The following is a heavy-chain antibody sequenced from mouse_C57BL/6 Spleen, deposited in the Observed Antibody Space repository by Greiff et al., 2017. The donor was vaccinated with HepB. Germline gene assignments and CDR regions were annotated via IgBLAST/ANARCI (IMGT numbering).Heavy chain of an antibody. CDR1: GYTFTSYW. J-gene: IGHJ1*03. CDR2: IHPSDSDT. Sequence: QVQLKQPGAELVKPGASVKVSCKASGYTFTSYWMHWVKQRPGQGLEWIGRIHPSDSDTNYNQKFKGKATLTVDKSSSTAYMQLSSLTSEDSAVYYCAIEILYGNYGGYVWGTGTTVTVSS. V-gene: IGHV1-74*01. CDR3: AIEILYGNYGGYV. D-gene: IGHD2-1*01.